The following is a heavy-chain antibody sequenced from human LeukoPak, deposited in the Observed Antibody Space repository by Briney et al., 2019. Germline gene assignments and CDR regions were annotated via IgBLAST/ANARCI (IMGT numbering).Heavy chain of an antibody. Sequence: GGSLRLSCATSGFIFSEYCMSWVRQAPGKGLEWVANIKQDGSEIKYVDSVKGRFTISRDNAKNSLYLQANSLRPEDTAIYYCARGDPIYDFWSGGDYWGQGSLVTVSS. J-gene: IGHJ4*02. CDR3: ARGDPIYDFWSGGDY. CDR2: IKQDGSEI. V-gene: IGHV3-7*01. D-gene: IGHD3-3*01. CDR1: GFIFSEYC.